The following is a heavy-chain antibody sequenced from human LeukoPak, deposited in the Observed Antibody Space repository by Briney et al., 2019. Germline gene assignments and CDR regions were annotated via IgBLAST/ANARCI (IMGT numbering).Heavy chain of an antibody. J-gene: IGHJ4*02. CDR1: GVSFNDYY. D-gene: IGHD4-17*01. CDR2: INHSGYT. V-gene: IGHV4-34*01. CDR3: TRMTTGHDY. Sequence: SETLSLTCAVSGVSFNDYYWSWVRQTPGKGLEWIGEINHSGYTNDSPPLKSRVTLSIDTSRKQFSLNLRSVTVADTGIYYCTRMTTGHDYWGQGTLVTVSS.